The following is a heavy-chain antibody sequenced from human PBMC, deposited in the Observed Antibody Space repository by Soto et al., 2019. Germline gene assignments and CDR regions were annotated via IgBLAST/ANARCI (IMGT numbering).Heavy chain of an antibody. CDR2: IDPSDSYT. CDR3: ARPGSWKLYGMAV. CDR1: GYSFTSYW. Sequence: AGESLKISCKGSGYSFTSYWISWVRQMPGKGLEWMGRIDPSDSYTNYSPSFQGHVTISADKSTSTAYLQWSSLKASDPAMSYCARPGSWKLYGMAVWRRVTRCTTSS. V-gene: IGHV5-10-1*01. J-gene: IGHJ6*02. D-gene: IGHD1-1*01.